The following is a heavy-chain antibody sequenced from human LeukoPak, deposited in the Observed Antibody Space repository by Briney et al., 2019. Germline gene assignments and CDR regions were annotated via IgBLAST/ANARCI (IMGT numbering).Heavy chain of an antibody. CDR1: GGSISSYY. CDR2: IYTSGST. J-gene: IGHJ4*02. V-gene: IGHV4-4*07. D-gene: IGHD2-2*02. CDR3: ARDYQLLYSGSYYFDY. Sequence: SETLSLTCTVSGGSISSYYWSWIRQPAGKGLEWIGRIYTSGSTNYNPSLKSRVTMLVDTSKNQFSLKLSSVTAADTAVYYCARDYQLLYSGSYYFDYWGQGTLVTVSS.